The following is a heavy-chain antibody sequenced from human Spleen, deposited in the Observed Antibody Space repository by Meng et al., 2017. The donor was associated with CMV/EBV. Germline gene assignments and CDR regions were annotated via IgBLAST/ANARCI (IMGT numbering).Heavy chain of an antibody. CDR3: AKVYEAYNPKSYFDY. J-gene: IGHJ4*02. Sequence: GESLKISCAASGFTFSSYAMTWVRQAPGKGLEWVSAIRGSGGSTYYADYVKGRFTISRDNSKNTLYLQMNSLRAEDTAVYYCAKVYEAYNPKSYFDYWGQGTLVTVSS. D-gene: IGHD2-21*01. V-gene: IGHV3-23*01. CDR1: GFTFSSYA. CDR2: IRGSGGST.